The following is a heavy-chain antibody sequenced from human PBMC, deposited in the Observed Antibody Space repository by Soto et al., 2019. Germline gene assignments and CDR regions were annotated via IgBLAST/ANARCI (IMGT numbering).Heavy chain of an antibody. V-gene: IGHV4-59*01. CDR1: GGSISSYY. J-gene: IGHJ6*02. D-gene: IGHD6-6*01. CDR2: IYYSGST. Sequence: SETLSLTCTVSGGSISSYYWSWIRQPPGKGLEWIGYIYYSGSTNYNPSLKSRVTISVDTSKNQFSLKLSSVTAADTAVYYCARDGLAARPNYYYGMDVWGQGTTVTVSS. CDR3: ARDGLAARPNYYYGMDV.